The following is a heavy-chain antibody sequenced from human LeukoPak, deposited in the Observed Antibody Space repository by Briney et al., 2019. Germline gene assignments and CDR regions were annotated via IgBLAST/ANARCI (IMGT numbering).Heavy chain of an antibody. Sequence: PGGSLRLSCAASGFPFDYYAIHSVRRAPGKGRGWVLGFSWNSGSIGYADSVEGRFTISRDNAKNSLYMQMNSLRAEDTALYYCARASGWYNGGNKFDYWGQGTLVTVSS. J-gene: IGHJ4*02. V-gene: IGHV3-9*01. CDR3: ARASGWYNGGNKFDY. D-gene: IGHD6-19*01. CDR2: FSWNSGSI. CDR1: GFPFDYYA.